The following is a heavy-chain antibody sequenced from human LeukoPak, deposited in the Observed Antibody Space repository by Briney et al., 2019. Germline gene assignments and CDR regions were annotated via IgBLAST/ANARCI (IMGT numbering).Heavy chain of an antibody. CDR3: AKALNYWYFDL. V-gene: IGHV3-23*01. CDR1: GLTFSSYD. Sequence: PGGSLRLSCAASGLTFSSYDMSWVRQAPGKGLEWVSASGGDGGSTYADSVKGRFTISRDNSKNTLYLQMNSLRAEDTATYYCAKALNYWYFDLWGRGNLVTVSS. CDR2: SGGDGGST. J-gene: IGHJ2*01.